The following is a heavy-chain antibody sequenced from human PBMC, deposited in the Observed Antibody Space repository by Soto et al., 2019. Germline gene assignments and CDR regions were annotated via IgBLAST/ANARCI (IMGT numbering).Heavy chain of an antibody. CDR2: MNPNIGNT. CDR3: ARGLRDSSGKEYFQH. J-gene: IGHJ1*01. D-gene: IGHD3-22*01. Sequence: ASVKVSCKASGYTFTSYDINWVRQATGQGLEWMGWMNPNIGNTGYAQKFQGRVTMTRNTSISAAYMELSSLRSEDTAVYYCARGLRDSSGKEYFQHWGQGTLVHRLL. V-gene: IGHV1-8*01. CDR1: GYTFTSYD.